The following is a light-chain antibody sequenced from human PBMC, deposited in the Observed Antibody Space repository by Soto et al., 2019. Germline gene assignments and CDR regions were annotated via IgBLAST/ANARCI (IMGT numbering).Light chain of an antibody. Sequence: DIQMTQSRSSLSASVGDRITITGRASQSISRYLNWYPHTPGKAPKLLINAASRLERRVPSRFSGGGSGTDFTLNISSMQPDDFATYYCQQNYGATPWTFGQGTK. CDR2: AAS. V-gene: IGKV1-39*01. J-gene: IGKJ1*01. CDR1: QSISRY. CDR3: QQNYGATPWT.